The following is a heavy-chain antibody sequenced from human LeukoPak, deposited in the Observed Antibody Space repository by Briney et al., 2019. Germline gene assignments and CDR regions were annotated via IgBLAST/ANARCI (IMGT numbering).Heavy chain of an antibody. CDR1: GFTFSSYW. Sequence: GGSLRLSCAASGFTFSSYWMHWVRQAPGKGLVWVSRINSDGSSTSYADSVKGRFTISRDNAKNSLYLQMNSLRAEDTAVYYCARDPRRLYGYYYFDYWGQGTLVTVSS. CDR2: INSDGSST. D-gene: IGHD2-2*02. J-gene: IGHJ4*02. CDR3: ARDPRRLYGYYYFDY. V-gene: IGHV3-74*01.